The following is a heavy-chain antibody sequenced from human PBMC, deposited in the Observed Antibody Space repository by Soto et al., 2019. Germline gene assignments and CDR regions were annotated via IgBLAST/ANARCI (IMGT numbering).Heavy chain of an antibody. CDR3: AKDVLPYSSGWYWGYYFDCYGMHV. J-gene: IGHJ6*01. D-gene: IGHD6-19*01. V-gene: IGHV3-23*01. Sequence: PGGSLRLSCSASGFTFSSYAMSWVRQAPGKGLEWVSAISGSGGSTYYADSVKGRFTISRDNSKNTLYLQMNSLRAEDTAVYYCAKDVLPYSSGWYWGYYFDCYGMHVWGQGTTVTVSS. CDR1: GFTFSSYA. CDR2: ISGSGGST.